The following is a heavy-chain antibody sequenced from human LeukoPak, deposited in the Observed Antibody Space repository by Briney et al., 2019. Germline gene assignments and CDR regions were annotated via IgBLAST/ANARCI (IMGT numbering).Heavy chain of an antibody. D-gene: IGHD2-2*01. J-gene: IGHJ3*02. CDR1: GISFSDSY. CDR2: ISGSGSDI. V-gene: IGHV3-11*01. Sequence: PGGSLRLSCVVSGISFSDSYRTWIRQTPGKGLEWLAYISGSGSDICYADSVKGRFTISRDNAKNSLYLQMNSLRAEDTAVYYCVVVPAAMSAFDIWGQGTMVTVSS. CDR3: VVVPAAMSAFDI.